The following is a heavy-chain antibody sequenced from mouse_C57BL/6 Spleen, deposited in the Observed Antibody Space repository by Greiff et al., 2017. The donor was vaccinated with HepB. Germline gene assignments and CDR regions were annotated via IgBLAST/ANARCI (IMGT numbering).Heavy chain of an antibody. CDR3: TRDWANWEGAY. Sequence: DVMLVESGEGLVKPGGSLKLSCAASGFTFSSYAMSWVRQTPEKRLEWVAYISSGGDYIYYADTVKGRFTISRDNARNTLYLQMSSLKSEDTAMYYCTRDWANWEGAYWGQGTLVTVSA. CDR2: ISSGGDYI. D-gene: IGHD4-1*01. J-gene: IGHJ3*01. CDR1: GFTFSSYA. V-gene: IGHV5-9-1*02.